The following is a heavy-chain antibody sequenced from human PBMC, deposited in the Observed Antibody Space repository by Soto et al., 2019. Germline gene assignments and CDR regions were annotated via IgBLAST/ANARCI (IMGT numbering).Heavy chain of an antibody. CDR1: GYTFTSYG. J-gene: IGHJ4*02. CDR3: ARLHSRGYSGYDYGSDDY. V-gene: IGHV1-18*01. CDR2: ISAYNGNT. D-gene: IGHD5-12*01. Sequence: QVQLVQSGAEVKKPGASVKVSCNASGYTFTSYGISWVRQAPGQGLEWMGWISAYNGNTNYAQKLQGRVTMTTDTSTSTAYMELRSLRSDDTAVYYCARLHSRGYSGYDYGSDDYWGQGTLVTVSS.